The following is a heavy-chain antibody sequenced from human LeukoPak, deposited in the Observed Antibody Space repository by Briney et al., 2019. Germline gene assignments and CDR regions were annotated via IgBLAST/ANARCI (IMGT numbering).Heavy chain of an antibody. CDR1: GFTFDDYA. V-gene: IGHV3-9*01. CDR2: ISWNSGSI. CDR3: AKDKGSSWYGSWFDP. D-gene: IGHD6-13*01. Sequence: PGRSLRLSCAASGFTFDDYAMRWVRQAPGKGLEWVSGISWNSGSIGYADSVKGRFTISRDNAKNSLYLQMNSLRAEDTALYYCAKDKGSSWYGSWFDPWGQGTLVTVSS. J-gene: IGHJ5*02.